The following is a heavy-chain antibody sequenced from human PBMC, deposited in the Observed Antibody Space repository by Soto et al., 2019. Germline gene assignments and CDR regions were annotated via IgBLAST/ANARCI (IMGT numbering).Heavy chain of an antibody. J-gene: IGHJ6*03. D-gene: IGHD5-12*01. CDR1: GGTFSSYT. CDR3: ARDRSDSGYDFGYMDV. CDR2: IIPILGIA. Sequence: ASVKVSCKASGGTFSSYTISWVRQAPGQGLEWMGRIIPILGIANYAQKFQGRVTITADKSTSTAYMELSSLRSEDTAVYYCARDRSDSGYDFGYMDVWGKGTTVTVSS. V-gene: IGHV1-69*04.